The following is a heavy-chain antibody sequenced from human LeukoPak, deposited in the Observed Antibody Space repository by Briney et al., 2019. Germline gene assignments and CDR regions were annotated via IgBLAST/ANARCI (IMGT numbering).Heavy chain of an antibody. V-gene: IGHV4-4*07. CDR1: GGSINSYC. D-gene: IGHD1-26*01. CDR2: IYTTGST. CDR3: ARAGYTISYYSLDY. J-gene: IGHJ4*02. Sequence: SETLSLTCTVSGGSINSYCWGWIRQPAGKGLEWIGRIYTTGSTHYNPSLKSRLTISVDTSKNQFSLKLTSVTAADTAMYYCARAGYTISYYSLDYWGQGALVTVSS.